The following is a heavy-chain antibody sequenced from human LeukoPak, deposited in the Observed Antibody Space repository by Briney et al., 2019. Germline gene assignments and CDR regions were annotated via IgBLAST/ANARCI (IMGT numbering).Heavy chain of an antibody. CDR3: AARILSIVATLPDY. CDR1: GYTFTSYA. V-gene: IGHV1-2*02. CDR2: INPNSGGT. Sequence: ASVKVSCKASGYTFTSYAMNWVRQAPGQGLEWMGWINPNSGGTNYAQKFQGRVTMTRDTSISTAYMELSRLRSDDTAVYYCAARILSIVATLPDYWGQGTLVTVSS. D-gene: IGHD5-12*01. J-gene: IGHJ4*02.